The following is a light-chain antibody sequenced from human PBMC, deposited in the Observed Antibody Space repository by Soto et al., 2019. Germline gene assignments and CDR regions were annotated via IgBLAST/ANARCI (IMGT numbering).Light chain of an antibody. J-gene: IGLJ1*01. Sequence: QSALTQPASVSGSPGQSITISCTGTSSDVGGYNYVSWYQQHPGKAPKLMIYEVSNRPSGVSNRFSGSKSGNTATLTISGLQAEDDAEYYCSSYTSSSTLYVFGTGTKLTGL. CDR2: EVS. CDR3: SSYTSSSTLYV. CDR1: SSDVGGYNY. V-gene: IGLV2-14*01.